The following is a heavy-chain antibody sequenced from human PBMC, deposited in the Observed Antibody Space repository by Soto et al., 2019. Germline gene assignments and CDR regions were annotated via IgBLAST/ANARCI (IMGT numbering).Heavy chain of an antibody. D-gene: IGHD2-15*01. CDR1: GFTFTSYA. CDR2: VSRGGST. Sequence: EVQLLESGGGLVQPEGSLRLSCAASGFTFTSYAMDWVRQAPGKGLECVSVVSRGGSTHYADSVTGRFIVSRDNSKNTVSLQMNSLRADDTAVYYCAKRRGAGGHFDYWGQGALVTVSS. J-gene: IGHJ4*02. V-gene: IGHV3-23*01. CDR3: AKRRGAGGHFDY.